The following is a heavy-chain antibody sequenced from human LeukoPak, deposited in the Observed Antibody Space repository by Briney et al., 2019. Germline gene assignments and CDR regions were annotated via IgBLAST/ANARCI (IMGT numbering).Heavy chain of an antibody. V-gene: IGHV1-24*01. CDR2: FDPEDGET. D-gene: IGHD3-16*02. CDR3: ATALMITFGAVIAPGFPH. CDR1: GYTLTELS. J-gene: IGHJ1*01. Sequence: ASVKVSCKVSGYTLTELSMHWVRQAPGKRLEWMGGFDPEDGETIYAQKFQGRVTMTEDTSTDTAYMELSSLRSEDTAVYYCATALMITFGAVIAPGFPHWGQGTLVTVSS.